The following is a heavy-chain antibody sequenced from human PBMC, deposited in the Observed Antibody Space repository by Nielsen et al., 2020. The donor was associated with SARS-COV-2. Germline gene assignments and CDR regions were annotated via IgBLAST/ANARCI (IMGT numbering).Heavy chain of an antibody. V-gene: IGHV3-30*18. CDR2: ISYDGSNK. CDR3: AKEDGITIFGVVTIARGFDY. J-gene: IGHJ4*02. Sequence: WIRQPPGKGLEWVAVISYDGSNKYYADSVKGRFTISRDNSKNTLYLQMNSLRAEDTAVYYCAKEDGITIFGVVTIARGFDYWGQGTLVTVSS. D-gene: IGHD3-3*01.